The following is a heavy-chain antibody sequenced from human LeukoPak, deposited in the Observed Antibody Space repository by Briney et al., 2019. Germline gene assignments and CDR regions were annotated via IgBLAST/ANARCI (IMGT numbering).Heavy chain of an antibody. Sequence: PGGSLRLSCAASGFTFSSYSMNWVRQAPGKGLEWVSYISSSSSTIYYADSVKGRFTISRDNAKNSLYLQMNSLRAEDTAVYYCVRDREFPGSWRLNAFDIWGQGTMVTVSS. CDR2: ISSSSSTI. D-gene: IGHD6-13*01. CDR1: GFTFSSYS. CDR3: VRDREFPGSWRLNAFDI. J-gene: IGHJ3*02. V-gene: IGHV3-48*01.